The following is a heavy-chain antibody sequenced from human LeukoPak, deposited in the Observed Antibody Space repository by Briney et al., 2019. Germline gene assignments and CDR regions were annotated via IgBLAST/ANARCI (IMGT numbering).Heavy chain of an antibody. CDR3: AREGIAVADFDY. Sequence: PGGSLRLSCAASGFTFSSYWMHWVRQAPGKGLVWVSRINSDGSSTSYADSVKGRFTISRDNAKNTLYLQMNSLRAEDTAVYYCAREGIAVADFDYWGQGTLVTVSS. D-gene: IGHD6-19*01. J-gene: IGHJ4*02. CDR1: GFTFSSYW. V-gene: IGHV3-74*01. CDR2: INSDGSST.